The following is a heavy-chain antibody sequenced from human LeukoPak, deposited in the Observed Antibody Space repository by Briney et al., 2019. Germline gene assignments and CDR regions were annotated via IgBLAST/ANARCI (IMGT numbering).Heavy chain of an antibody. D-gene: IGHD2-21*02. CDR2: IYYSGST. CDR3: ARGVVVTPYLYFDY. J-gene: IGHJ4*02. Sequence: PSETLSLTCTVSGGSISSYYWSWIRQHPGKGLEWIGYIYYSGSTYYNPSLKSRVTISVDTSKNQFSLKLSSVTAADTAVYYCARGVVVTPYLYFDYWGQGTLVTVSS. V-gene: IGHV4-59*06. CDR1: GGSISSYY.